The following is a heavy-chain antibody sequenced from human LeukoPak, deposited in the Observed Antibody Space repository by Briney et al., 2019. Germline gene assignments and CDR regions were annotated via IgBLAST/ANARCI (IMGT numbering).Heavy chain of an antibody. V-gene: IGHV3-7*01. Sequence: GGSLRLSCTASGFTFSSDWMSWARQAPGKGLEWVANINLDGSEKNYVDSVKGRFTISRDNARKSLYLQMNSMRAQDMAVYYCARDPLALHYYYYMDVWGIGTTVTVSS. CDR3: ARDPLALHYYYYMDV. CDR1: GFTFSSDW. CDR2: INLDGSEK. J-gene: IGHJ6*03.